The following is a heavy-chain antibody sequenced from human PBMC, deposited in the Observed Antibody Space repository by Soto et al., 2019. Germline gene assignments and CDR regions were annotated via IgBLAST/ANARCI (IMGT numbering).Heavy chain of an antibody. J-gene: IGHJ6*02. V-gene: IGHV3-33*01. CDR3: ARDRGSYGYYYVMDV. Sequence: QVQLVESGGGVVQPGRSLRLSCAASGFTFSYYGMHWVRQAPGKGLEWVAVIWYDGSNKFYADSVKGRFTISRHNSKNTLFLQMNSLRAEDTAVYYCARDRGSYGYYYVMDVWGQGTTVTVSS. CDR2: IWYDGSNK. CDR1: GFTFSYYG. D-gene: IGHD5-18*01.